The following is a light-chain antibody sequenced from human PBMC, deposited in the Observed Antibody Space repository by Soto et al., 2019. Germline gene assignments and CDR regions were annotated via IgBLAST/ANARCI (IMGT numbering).Light chain of an antibody. J-gene: IGLJ1*01. Sequence: QSVGTQPPSVSAAPGQKVTISCSGSSSNIGNNYVSWYQQLPGTAPKLLIYDNNKRPSGIPDRFSGSKSGTSATLGITGLQTGDEADYYCGTWDSSLSAGVFGTGTKVTVL. CDR1: SSNIGNNY. V-gene: IGLV1-51*01. CDR2: DNN. CDR3: GTWDSSLSAGV.